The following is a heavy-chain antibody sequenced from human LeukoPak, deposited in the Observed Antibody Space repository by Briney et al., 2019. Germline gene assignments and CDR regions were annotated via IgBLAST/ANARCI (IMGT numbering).Heavy chain of an antibody. V-gene: IGHV4-39*07. CDR1: GGSISSSSYY. CDR2: IYYSGST. J-gene: IGHJ3*02. CDR3: ARGRPLFDI. Sequence: SETLSLTCTVSGGSISSSSYYWGWIRQPPGKGLEWIGSIYYSGSTYYNPSLKSRVTISVDTSKNQFSLKLSSVTAADTAVYYCARGRPLFDIWGQGTMVTVSS.